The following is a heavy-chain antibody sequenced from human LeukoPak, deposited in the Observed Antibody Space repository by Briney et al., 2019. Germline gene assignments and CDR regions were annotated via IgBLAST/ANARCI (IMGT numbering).Heavy chain of an antibody. Sequence: ASVKVSCKASGYTFTCYYMHWVRQAPAQGLEWMGWINPNSGGTNYAQKFQGRVTMARDTSISTAYMELSRLRSDDTAVYYCARPLYMVRGVTTVAFDIWGQGTMVTVSS. CDR3: ARPLYMVRGVTTVAFDI. V-gene: IGHV1-2*02. CDR2: INPNSGGT. J-gene: IGHJ3*02. D-gene: IGHD3-10*01. CDR1: GYTFTCYY.